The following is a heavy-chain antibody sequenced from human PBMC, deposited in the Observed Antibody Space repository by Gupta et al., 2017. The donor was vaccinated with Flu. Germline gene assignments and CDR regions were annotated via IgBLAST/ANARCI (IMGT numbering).Heavy chain of an antibody. Sequence: QVQLVESGGGVVQPGRSLRLSCAASGFTFSSYGMHWVRQAPGKGLEWVAVIWYDGSNKYYADSVKGRFTISRDNSKNTLYLQMNSLRAEDTAVYYCAREDWLYKSGEGHYYYYMDVWGKGTTVTVSS. CDR3: AREDWLYKSGEGHYYYYMDV. D-gene: IGHD3-10*01. CDR2: IWYDGSNK. J-gene: IGHJ6*03. CDR1: GFTFSSYG. V-gene: IGHV3-33*01.